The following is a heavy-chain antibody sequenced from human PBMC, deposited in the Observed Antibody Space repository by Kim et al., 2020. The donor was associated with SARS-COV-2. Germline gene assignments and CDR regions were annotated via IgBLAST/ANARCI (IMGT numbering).Heavy chain of an antibody. J-gene: IGHJ3*02. D-gene: IGHD2-15*01. Sequence: GGSLRLSCAASGFTVSSNYMSWVRQAPGKGLEWVSVIYSDGSTYYADSVKGRFTISRDNSKNTVYLQMNSLRAEDTAVYYCARGGRGLWGQNGFDIWGQGTMVTVSS. CDR2: IYSDGST. V-gene: IGHV3-53*01. CDR1: GFTVSSNY. CDR3: ARGGRGLWGQNGFDI.